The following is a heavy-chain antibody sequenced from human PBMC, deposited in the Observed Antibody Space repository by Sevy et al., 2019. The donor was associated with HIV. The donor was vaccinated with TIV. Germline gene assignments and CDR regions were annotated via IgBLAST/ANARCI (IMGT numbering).Heavy chain of an antibody. CDR2: ISYDGSNK. CDR1: EFTFSSYA. J-gene: IGHJ4*02. Sequence: GESLKISCAASEFTFSSYAMHWVRQAPGKGLEWVAVISYDGSNKYYADSVKGRFTISRDNSKNTLYLQMNSLRAEDTAVYYCAREVTMIVVETNYFDYWGQGTLVTVSS. V-gene: IGHV3-30-3*01. D-gene: IGHD3-22*01. CDR3: AREVTMIVVETNYFDY.